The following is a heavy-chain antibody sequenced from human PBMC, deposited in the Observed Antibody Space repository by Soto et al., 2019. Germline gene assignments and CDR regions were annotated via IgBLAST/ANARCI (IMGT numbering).Heavy chain of an antibody. CDR1: GGTFSSYT. D-gene: IGHD2-2*01. CDR2: IIPILGIA. J-gene: IGHJ5*02. V-gene: IGHV1-69*04. CDR3: ARDGCSSTSCYAVDWFDP. Sequence: SVKVSCKASGGTFSSYTISWVRQAPGQGLEWMGRIIPILGIANYAQKFQGRVTITADKSTSTAYMELSSLRSEDTAVYYCARDGCSSTSCYAVDWFDPWGQGTLVTVSS.